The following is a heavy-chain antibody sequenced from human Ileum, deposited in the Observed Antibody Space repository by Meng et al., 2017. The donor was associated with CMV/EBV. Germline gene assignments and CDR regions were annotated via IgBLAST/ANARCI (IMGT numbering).Heavy chain of an antibody. CDR2: TYYRSKWYN. J-gene: IGHJ4*02. D-gene: IGHD6-13*01. V-gene: IGHV6-1*01. Sequence: LRLSCAISGDSVSSNSAAWNWIRQSPSRGLEWLGRTYYRSKWYNDYAVSVKSRITINPDTSKNQFSLQLNSVTPEDTAVYYCARDIAAAGREAGNFDYWVQGTLVTVSS. CDR1: GDSVSSNSAA. CDR3: ARDIAAAGREAGNFDY.